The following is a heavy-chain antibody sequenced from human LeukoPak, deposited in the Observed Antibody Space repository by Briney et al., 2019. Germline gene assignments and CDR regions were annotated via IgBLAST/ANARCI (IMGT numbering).Heavy chain of an antibody. CDR1: GGTFSSYA. Sequence: ASVTVSCTASGGTFSSYAISWVRQAPGQGLEWMGGIIPIFGTANYAQKFQGRVTITADESTSTAYMELSSLRSEDTAVYYCASWRTESSLYGMDVWGQGTTVTVSS. CDR2: IIPIFGTA. D-gene: IGHD1-1*01. J-gene: IGHJ6*02. V-gene: IGHV1-69*01. CDR3: ASWRTESSLYGMDV.